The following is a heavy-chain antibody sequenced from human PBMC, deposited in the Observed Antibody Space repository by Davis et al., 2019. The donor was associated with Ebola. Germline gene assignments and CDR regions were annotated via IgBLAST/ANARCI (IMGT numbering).Heavy chain of an antibody. D-gene: IGHD2-21*01. CDR2: IYYTGSA. CDR1: GGSITSSHY. J-gene: IGHJ5*02. Sequence: PSETLSLTCTVSGGSITSSHYWSWIRQPTGKRLEWIGSIYYTGSAYYNSSLNSRVTISVDTSKNQFSLKLSSVTAADTAVYYCARGGGVVVIATAPTVFGATRFDPWGQGTLVTVSS. V-gene: IGHV4-59*11. CDR3: ARGGGVVVIATAPTVFGATRFDP.